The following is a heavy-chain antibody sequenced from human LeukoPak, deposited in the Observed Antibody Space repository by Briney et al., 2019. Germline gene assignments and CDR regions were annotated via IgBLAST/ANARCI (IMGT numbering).Heavy chain of an antibody. CDR2: INHSGST. V-gene: IGHV4-34*01. J-gene: IGHJ4*02. CDR3: ARERWLVRVTFDY. Sequence: SETPSLTCAVYGGSFSGYYWSWIRQPPGKGLEWIGEINHSGSTNYNPSLKSRVTISVDTSKNQFSLKLSSVTAADTAVYYCARERWLVRVTFDYWGQGTLVTVSS. D-gene: IGHD6-19*01. CDR1: GGSFSGYY.